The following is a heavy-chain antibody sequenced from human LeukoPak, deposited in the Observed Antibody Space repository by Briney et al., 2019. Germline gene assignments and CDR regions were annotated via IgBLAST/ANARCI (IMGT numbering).Heavy chain of an antibody. CDR1: GGSISSSSYY. CDR3: ARGDENFPFDS. Sequence: SQTLSLTCTVSGGSISSSSYYWGWIRQSPGRGLEWIGEINHSGSTNNNPSLKSRVTMSVDTSKNQFSLKLRSVTAADTAVHYCARGDENFPFDSWGQGTRVTVSS. V-gene: IGHV4-39*07. D-gene: IGHD3-3*01. J-gene: IGHJ4*02. CDR2: INHSGST.